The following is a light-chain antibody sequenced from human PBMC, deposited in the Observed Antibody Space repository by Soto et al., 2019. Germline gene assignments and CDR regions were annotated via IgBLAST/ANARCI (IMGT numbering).Light chain of an antibody. CDR2: DAS. CDR3: QHYGSPRT. Sequence: EIVMTQSPATLSVSPGERATLSCRASQSVSSNLAWYQQKPGQAPKLLIYDASSRATGIPDRFSGSGSGTDFTLTISRLEPEDFAVYYCQHYGSPRTFGQGTKVDI. V-gene: IGKV3-20*01. J-gene: IGKJ1*01. CDR1: QSVSSN.